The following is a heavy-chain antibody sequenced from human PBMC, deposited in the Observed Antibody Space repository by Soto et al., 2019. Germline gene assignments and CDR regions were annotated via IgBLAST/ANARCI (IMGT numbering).Heavy chain of an antibody. V-gene: IGHV3-23*01. CDR2: ISGSGGST. CDR3: AKRTTGWYFDL. Sequence: PGGSLRLSCAASGFTFSSFVMHWVRQAPGKGLEWVSVISGSGGSTYYADSVKGRFTISRDNSKNTLYLQMNSLRAEDTAVYYCAKRTTGWYFDLWGRGTLVTVSS. CDR1: GFTFSSFV. J-gene: IGHJ2*01.